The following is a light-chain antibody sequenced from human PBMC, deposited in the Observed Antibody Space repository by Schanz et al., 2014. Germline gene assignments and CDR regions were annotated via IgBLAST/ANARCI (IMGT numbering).Light chain of an antibody. CDR2: AAS. CDR3: QQYNSYSP. Sequence: DIQMTQSPSSLSASVGDRVTITCRASQSISSYLNWYQQKPGKAPKLLIYAASSLQSGVPSRFSGSGSGTEFTLTISSLQPDDFATYYCQQYNSYSPFGGGTKVEIK. V-gene: IGKV1-5*01. J-gene: IGKJ4*01. CDR1: QSISSY.